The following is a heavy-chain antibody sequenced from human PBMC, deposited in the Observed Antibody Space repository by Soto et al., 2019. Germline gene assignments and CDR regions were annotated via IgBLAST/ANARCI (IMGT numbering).Heavy chain of an antibody. D-gene: IGHD6-19*01. CDR1: GFTFSTYG. J-gene: IGHJ4*02. CDR3: AKGGSSGWDLDY. CDR2: IWDDGSNQ. V-gene: IGHV3-30*18. Sequence: QVQRVESGGGVVHPGRSLRLSCAASGFTFSTYGMHWVGQAPGKGLEWVAVIWDDGSNQYYADSVEGRLTISRDNSKSTLYLQMDSLRPEDTAVYYCAKGGSSGWDLDYWGQGTLVTVSS.